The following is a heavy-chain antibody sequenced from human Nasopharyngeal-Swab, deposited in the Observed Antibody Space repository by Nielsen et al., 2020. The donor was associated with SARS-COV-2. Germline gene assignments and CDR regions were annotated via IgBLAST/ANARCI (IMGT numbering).Heavy chain of an antibody. Sequence: ASEKVSCKASGYTFTSSYMHWVRQAPGHGLEWMGRINPHGGSTSNAQKFQGSVTMTRDTSTSTVYMELSSLRSEDTTVYYWASRTNYSKGAFDIWGQGTMVTVSS. J-gene: IGHJ3*02. CDR3: ASRTNYSKGAFDI. V-gene: IGHV1-46*01. D-gene: IGHD4-11*01. CDR2: INPHGGST. CDR1: GYTFTSSY.